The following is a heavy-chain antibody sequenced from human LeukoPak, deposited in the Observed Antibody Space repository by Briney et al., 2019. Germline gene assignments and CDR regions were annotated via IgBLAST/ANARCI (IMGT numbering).Heavy chain of an antibody. D-gene: IGHD3-3*01. J-gene: IGHJ4*02. V-gene: IGHV3-7*01. CDR1: GFTFSSYW. CDR2: IKQDGSEK. CDR3: ARGRFSFVTNDFWSGYDY. Sequence: PGGSLRLSCAASGFTFSSYWMSWVRQAPGKGLEWVANIKQDGSEKYYVDSVKGRFTISRDNAKNSLYLQMNSLRAEDTAVYYCARGRFSFVTNDFWSGYDYWGQGTLVTVSS.